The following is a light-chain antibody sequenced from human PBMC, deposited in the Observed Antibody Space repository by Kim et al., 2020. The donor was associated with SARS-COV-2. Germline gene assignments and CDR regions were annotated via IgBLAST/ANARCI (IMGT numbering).Light chain of an antibody. CDR2: DAS. Sequence: EIVLTQSPATLSLSPGERVTLSCRASQSVSSYLAWYQQKPGQAPRLLIYDASNRATGIPARFSGSGSGTDFTLTISSLEAEDFAVYYCQNRSHWPTFGGGTKVDIK. CDR1: QSVSSY. J-gene: IGKJ4*01. V-gene: IGKV3-11*01. CDR3: QNRSHWPT.